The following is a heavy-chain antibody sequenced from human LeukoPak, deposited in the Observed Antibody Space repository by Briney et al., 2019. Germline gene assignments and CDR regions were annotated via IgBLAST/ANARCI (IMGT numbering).Heavy chain of an antibody. CDR2: ISAYNGNT. CDR1: GYTSTSYG. V-gene: IGHV1-18*01. D-gene: IGHD5-12*01. CDR3: ARDVDIVATNDAFDI. J-gene: IGHJ3*02. Sequence: ASVKVSCKASGYTSTSYGISWVRQAPGQGLEWMGWISAYNGNTNYAQKLQGRVTMTTDTSTSTAYMELRSLRSDDTAVYYCARDVDIVATNDAFDIWGQGTMVTVSS.